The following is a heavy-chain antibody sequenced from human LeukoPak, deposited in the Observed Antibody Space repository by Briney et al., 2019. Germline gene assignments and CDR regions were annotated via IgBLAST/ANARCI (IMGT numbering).Heavy chain of an antibody. CDR3: ARAYGSGSYSWFDP. V-gene: IGHV3-21*01. J-gene: IGHJ5*02. CDR2: ISSSSSYI. CDR1: GFPFKSYS. D-gene: IGHD3-10*01. Sequence: GSLELSCAASGFPFKSYSMNWVRPAPGKGLEWGSSISSSSSYIYYADSVKGRFTISRDNAKNSLYLQMNSLRAEDTAVYYCARAYGSGSYSWFDPWGQGTLVTVSS.